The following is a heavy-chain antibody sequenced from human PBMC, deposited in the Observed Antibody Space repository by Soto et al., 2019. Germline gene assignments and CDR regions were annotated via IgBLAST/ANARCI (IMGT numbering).Heavy chain of an antibody. CDR2: IRSKAYGGTT. Sequence: PGGSLRLSCTASGFTFGDYAMSWFRQAPGKGLEWVGFIRSKAYGGTTGYAASVKGRFTISRDDSKSIAYLQMNSLKTEDTAVYYCTRGYCTNGVCSYGFDPWGQGTLVTVSS. CDR3: TRGYCTNGVCSYGFDP. V-gene: IGHV3-49*03. J-gene: IGHJ5*02. D-gene: IGHD2-8*01. CDR1: GFTFGDYA.